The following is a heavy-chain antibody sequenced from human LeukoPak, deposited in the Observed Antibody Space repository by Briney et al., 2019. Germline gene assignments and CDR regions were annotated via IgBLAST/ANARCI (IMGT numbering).Heavy chain of an antibody. V-gene: IGHV3-15*07. D-gene: IGHD2-21*01. Sequence: GGSLRLSCAASGFTFSNAYMNWVHQAPGKGLEWVGRIKPKTDGETTEYAAPVKGRFSISRDDSKNMLYLQMNSLKTEDTAVYYCITPLPYSAQGGQGTLVTVSS. CDR2: IKPKTDGETT. CDR3: ITPLPYSAQ. J-gene: IGHJ4*02. CDR1: GFTFSNAY.